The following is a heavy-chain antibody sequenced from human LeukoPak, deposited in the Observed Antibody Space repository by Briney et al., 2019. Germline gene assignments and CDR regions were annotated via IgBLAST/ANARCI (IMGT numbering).Heavy chain of an antibody. CDR2: ISGSGGST. Sequence: GGSLRLSCAASGFTFSSYGMSWVRQAPGKGLEWVSAISGSGGSTYYADSVKGRFTISRDNSKNTLYLQMNSLRAEDTAVYYCAKVRKYYYGSGSYSFDYWGQGTLVTVSS. V-gene: IGHV3-23*01. J-gene: IGHJ4*02. CDR3: AKVRKYYYGSGSYSFDY. D-gene: IGHD3-10*01. CDR1: GFTFSSYG.